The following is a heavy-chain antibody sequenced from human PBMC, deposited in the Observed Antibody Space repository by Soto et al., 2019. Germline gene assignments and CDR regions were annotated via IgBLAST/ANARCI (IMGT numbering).Heavy chain of an antibody. Sequence: GGSLRLSCAASGFTFSSYAMSWVRQAPGKGLEWVSAISGSGGSTYYADSVKGRFTISRDNSKNRLYLQMNSLRAEDTAVYYCAKAVITMVRGAYTHWGQGTLVTVSS. CDR3: AKAVITMVRGAYTH. J-gene: IGHJ4*02. CDR1: GFTFSSYA. D-gene: IGHD3-10*01. CDR2: ISGSGGST. V-gene: IGHV3-23*01.